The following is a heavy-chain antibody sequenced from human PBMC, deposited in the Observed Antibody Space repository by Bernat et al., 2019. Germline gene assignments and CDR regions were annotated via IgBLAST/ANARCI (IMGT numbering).Heavy chain of an antibody. CDR3: VRDGAALYYYHGMDV. D-gene: IGHD6-25*01. J-gene: IGHJ6*02. Sequence: QVQLVESGGGVVQPGTSLRLSCAASGFTFSDYSLHWVRQAPGKGLEWVAVVSYDGRNKYYADSVQARFIISRDDSENTLYLQMDSLKAEDTAVYYCVRDGAALYYYHGMDVWGRGTTVTVSS. CDR2: VSYDGRNK. V-gene: IGHV3-30*04. CDR1: GFTFSDYS.